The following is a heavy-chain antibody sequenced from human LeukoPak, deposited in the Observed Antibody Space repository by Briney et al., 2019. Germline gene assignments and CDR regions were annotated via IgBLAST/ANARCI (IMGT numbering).Heavy chain of an antibody. J-gene: IGHJ4*02. CDR2: MYLSGTT. CDR3: AGLVGRYSSGLYYYYFDY. V-gene: IGHV4-4*02. CDR1: GDSTNSLDL. D-gene: IGHD3-22*01. Sequence: SGTLSLTCTVSGDSTNSLDLWSWVRQPPGKGLEWIGEMYLSGTTHSNPSVKSRVTISIDKSKNQFFLNLSSVTAADTAVYYCAGLVGRYSSGLYYYYFDYWGQGTLVTVSS.